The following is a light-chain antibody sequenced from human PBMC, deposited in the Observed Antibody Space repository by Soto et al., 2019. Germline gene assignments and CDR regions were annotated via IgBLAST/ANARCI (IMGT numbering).Light chain of an antibody. V-gene: IGKV1-8*01. CDR3: QQYYSYPRT. CDR2: AAS. CDR1: QGISSY. J-gene: IGKJ1*01. Sequence: AIRMTQSPSSLSASTGDRLTITCRASQGISSYLAWYQQKPGKAPKLLIYAASTLQSGVPSRFSGSGSGTDFTLTISCLQSEDFATYDCQQYYSYPRTFGQGTKVDIK.